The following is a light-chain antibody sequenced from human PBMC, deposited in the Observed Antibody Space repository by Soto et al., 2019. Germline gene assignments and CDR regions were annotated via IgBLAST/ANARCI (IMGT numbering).Light chain of an antibody. CDR2: EST. Sequence: QSALTQPASVSGSPGQSITLSCTATSSDVGSYSLVSWYQQHPGRAPKLIIYESTKRPSGVSIRFSASKSGNTASLTISGLQAEDEADYYCCSYGSTRGDWVFGGGTKVTVL. CDR3: CSYGSTRGDWV. CDR1: SSDVGSYSL. V-gene: IGLV2-23*01. J-gene: IGLJ3*02.